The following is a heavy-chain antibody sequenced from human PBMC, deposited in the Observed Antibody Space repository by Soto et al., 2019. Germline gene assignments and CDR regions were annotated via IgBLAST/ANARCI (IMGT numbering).Heavy chain of an antibody. CDR1: GGSITNYY. J-gene: IGHJ5*02. D-gene: IGHD3-16*01. CDR2: IYTKERT. Sequence: PSETLSLTCTVSGGSITNYYWSWIRQPAGKGLEWIGRIYTKERTNYNLSFRDRVTMSVDTSKNQFSLKLDAVTAADTAVYYCARDDYKDGGNNWFDPWGQGTLVTVSS. V-gene: IGHV4-4*07. CDR3: ARDDYKDGGNNWFDP.